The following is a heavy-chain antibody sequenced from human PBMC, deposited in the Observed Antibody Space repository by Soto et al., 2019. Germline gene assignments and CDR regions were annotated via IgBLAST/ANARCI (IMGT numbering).Heavy chain of an antibody. CDR1: GFTFSNYA. J-gene: IGHJ4*02. D-gene: IGHD1-1*01. Sequence: FLRLSCAASGFTFSNYAMNWVRQAPGKGLEWVSAISNSFSDGNTHYADSVKGRFTISRDNDKNTVFLEMNSLRAEDTAVYYCAKVFSPERGNYFDYWGQGTLVTVSS. V-gene: IGHV3-23*01. CDR3: AKVFSPERGNYFDY. CDR2: ISNSFSDGNT.